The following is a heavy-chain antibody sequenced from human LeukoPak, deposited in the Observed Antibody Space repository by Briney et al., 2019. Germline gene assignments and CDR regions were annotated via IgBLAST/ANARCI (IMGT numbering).Heavy chain of an antibody. CDR3: ARHVPAWSDAFDI. CDR2: IYYSGST. V-gene: IGHV4-39*01. D-gene: IGHD2-15*01. J-gene: IGHJ3*02. Sequence: SETLSLTCAVYGGSFSSYYWGWIRQPPGKGLEWIGSIYYSGSTYYNPSLKSRVTISVDTSKNQFSLKLSSVTAADTAVYYCARHVPAWSDAFDIWGQGTMVTVSS. CDR1: GGSFSSYY.